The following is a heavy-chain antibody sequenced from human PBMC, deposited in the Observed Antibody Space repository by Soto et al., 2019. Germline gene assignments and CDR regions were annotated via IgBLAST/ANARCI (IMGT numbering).Heavy chain of an antibody. V-gene: IGHV3-48*01. D-gene: IGHD4-4*01. CDR3: ARALNYAFDI. Sequence: EAQLVESGGGLVQPGGSLRLSGLASGFTLGFYSMNWVPQAPGKGLEWVSYIDKSSSVIHHADSVRGRVTVSRDNAKNSLYLQMNSLRAEDTAVYYCARALNYAFDIWGRGTLVTVSS. CDR2: IDKSSSVI. CDR1: GFTLGFYS. J-gene: IGHJ3*02.